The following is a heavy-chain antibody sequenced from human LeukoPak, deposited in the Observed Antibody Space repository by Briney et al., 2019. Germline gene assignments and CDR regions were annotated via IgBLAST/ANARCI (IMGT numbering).Heavy chain of an antibody. Sequence: PGGSLRLSCAASGFTFDDYAMHWARQAPGKGLEWVSLISGDGGSTDYADSVKGRLTISRDNNKNTLYLQMNSLRTEGAALYYWEKDRGLYSMASWGIEYWGQGTLVTVSS. CDR3: EKDRGLYSMASWGIEY. CDR1: GFTFDDYA. J-gene: IGHJ4*02. D-gene: IGHD6-13*01. V-gene: IGHV3-43*02. CDR2: ISGDGGST.